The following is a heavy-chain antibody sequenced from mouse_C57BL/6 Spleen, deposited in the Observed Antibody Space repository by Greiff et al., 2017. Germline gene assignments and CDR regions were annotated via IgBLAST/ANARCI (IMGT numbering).Heavy chain of an antibody. CDR1: GYAFSSYW. CDR2: IYPGDGDT. D-gene: IGHD1-1*01. J-gene: IGHJ2*01. V-gene: IGHV1-80*01. CDR3: ARTDYYGSSYYFDY. Sequence: QVQLQQPGAELVKPGASVKISCKASGYAFSSYWMNWVKQRPGKGLEWIGQIYPGDGDTNYNGKFKGKDTLTADKSSSTAYMQLSSLTSEDSAVYFCARTDYYGSSYYFDYWGQGTTLTVSS.